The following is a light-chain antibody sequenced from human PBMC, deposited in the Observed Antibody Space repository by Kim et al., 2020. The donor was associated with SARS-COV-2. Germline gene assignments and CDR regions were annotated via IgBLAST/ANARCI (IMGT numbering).Light chain of an antibody. CDR1: QSLSNW. CDR3: QLYSRVPYT. V-gene: IGKV1-5*03. Sequence: ASVGDTVTSTCRARQSLSNWLAWYQQKPGWAPRLLINLASSLGTGVPSRFSGSGSGTEFTLTITSLQPDDFATYYCQLYSRVPYTFGQGTKLEI. CDR2: LAS. J-gene: IGKJ2*01.